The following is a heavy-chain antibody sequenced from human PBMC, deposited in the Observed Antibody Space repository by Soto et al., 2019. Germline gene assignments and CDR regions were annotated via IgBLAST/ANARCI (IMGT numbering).Heavy chain of an antibody. Sequence: QITLKESGPTLVKPTQTLTLTCTFSGFSFSTSGEAVGWIRQPPRKALEWLALIYWDDDKRYRSSLKERLTISKYTSKNQVLLTLTNMDPIDTGTYYCAQRIRRSGYVPFDYWSQGTLVTVS. J-gene: IGHJ4*02. CDR3: AQRIRRSGYVPFDY. CDR2: IYWDDDK. V-gene: IGHV2-5*02. D-gene: IGHD6-25*01. CDR1: GFSFSTSGEA.